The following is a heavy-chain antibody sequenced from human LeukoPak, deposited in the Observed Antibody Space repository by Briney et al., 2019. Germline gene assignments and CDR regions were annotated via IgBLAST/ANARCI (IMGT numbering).Heavy chain of an antibody. CDR2: INHSGST. CDR3: ARESVLAAADY. CDR1: AGSFSGYY. J-gene: IGHJ4*02. V-gene: IGHV4-34*01. D-gene: IGHD6-13*01. Sequence: SETLSLTCAVYAGSFSGYYWSWIRQPPGKGLEWIGEINHSGSTNYNPSLKSRVTISVDTSKNQFSLKLSSVTAADTAVYYCARESVLAAADYWGQGTLVTVSS.